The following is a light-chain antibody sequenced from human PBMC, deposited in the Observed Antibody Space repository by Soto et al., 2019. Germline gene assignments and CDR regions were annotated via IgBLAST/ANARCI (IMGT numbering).Light chain of an antibody. CDR2: DVT. Sequence: QSALTQPRSVSGSPGQSVTISCTGTNSDVGTYNYVSWYQQHPGKAPKLIIYDVTKRPSGVPDRFSGSKSGNTASLIISGLQAADEAEYYCAAWDDSLNGVVFGGGTKLTVL. J-gene: IGLJ2*01. V-gene: IGLV2-11*01. CDR3: AAWDDSLNGVV. CDR1: NSDVGTYNY.